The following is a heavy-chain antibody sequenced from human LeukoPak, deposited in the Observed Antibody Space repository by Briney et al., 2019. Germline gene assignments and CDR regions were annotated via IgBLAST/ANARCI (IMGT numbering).Heavy chain of an antibody. Sequence: TTGGSLRLSCAASGFTFSDYYMSWIRQAPGKGLEWVSYISSSGSTIYYADSVKGRFTISRDNAKNSLYLQMNSLRAEDTAVYYCARARKAYDFWSGYRNDYYYYYMDVWGKGTTVTVSS. D-gene: IGHD3-3*01. V-gene: IGHV3-11*04. CDR2: ISSSGSTI. J-gene: IGHJ6*03. CDR1: GFTFSDYY. CDR3: ARARKAYDFWSGYRNDYYYYYMDV.